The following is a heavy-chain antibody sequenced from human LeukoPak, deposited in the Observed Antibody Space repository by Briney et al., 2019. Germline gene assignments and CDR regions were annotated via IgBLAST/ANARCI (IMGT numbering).Heavy chain of an antibody. CDR3: ARSPVFDP. CDR2: VNPDGGGT. J-gene: IGHJ5*02. CDR1: GYTFSGHY. V-gene: IGHV1-2*06. Sequence: ASVKVSCKASGYTFSGHYIHWVRQTPGTPGQGLEWMGRVNPDGGGTNYAQKFQGRVTMTRDASVSTVYVELSSLRSDDTAVYYCARSPVFDPWGQGTLVTVSS.